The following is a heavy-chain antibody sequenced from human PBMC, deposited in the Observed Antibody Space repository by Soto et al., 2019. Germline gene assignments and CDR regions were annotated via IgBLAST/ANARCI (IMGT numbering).Heavy chain of an antibody. J-gene: IGHJ4*02. V-gene: IGHV4-31*11. CDR2: IYYTGTT. Sequence: SETLSLTCGVSGASISSGGYYWSWIRQRPVVGLEWIGHIYYTGTTYYNPTLKSRVDISMDTSVNQFSLKLSSVTAADTAAYYCAAGDRWSTLFQYWGQGALVTVSS. CDR3: AAGDRWSTLFQY. D-gene: IGHD2-15*01. CDR1: GASISSGGYY.